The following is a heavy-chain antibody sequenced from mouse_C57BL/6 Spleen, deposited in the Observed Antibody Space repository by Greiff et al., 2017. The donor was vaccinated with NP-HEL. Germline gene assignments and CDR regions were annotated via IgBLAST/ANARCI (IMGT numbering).Heavy chain of an antibody. CDR1: GYTFTDYN. CDR3: GRGENDNYAMGD. V-gene: IGHV1-18*01. J-gene: IGHJ4*01. Sequence: EVQLQQSGPELVKPGASVKIPCKASGYTFTDYNMDWVKQSHGKSLEWIGDINPNNGGTIYNQKFKGKATLTVDKSSSTAYMELRSLTSEDTAVYYCGRGENDNYAMGDWGQGTTVTVSS. CDR2: INPNNGGT.